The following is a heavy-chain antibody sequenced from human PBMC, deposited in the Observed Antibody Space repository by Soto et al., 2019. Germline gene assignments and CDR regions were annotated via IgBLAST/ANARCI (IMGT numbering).Heavy chain of an antibody. CDR3: TRGLSMDIATIMGWYFYF. CDR2: IKEHGGQD. Sequence: EVQLVESGGGLVQPGGSLRLSCAASGFTFNTYWMSWVRQAPGKGLEWVAHIKEHGGQDFYVDSVKGRFTIFRDNAKNSLYLQMNSLRAEDTAVYYCTRGLSMDIATIMGWYFYFWGQVSLVTVAA. J-gene: IGHJ4*02. D-gene: IGHD2-21*01. CDR1: GFTFNTYW. V-gene: IGHV3-7*03.